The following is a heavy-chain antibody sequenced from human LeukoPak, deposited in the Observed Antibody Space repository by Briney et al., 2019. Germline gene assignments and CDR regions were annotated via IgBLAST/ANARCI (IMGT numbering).Heavy chain of an antibody. CDR2: ISGSSSYT. D-gene: IGHD2-2*01. CDR3: ARDIVVVPAAGYSPFDY. V-gene: IGHV3-11*06. J-gene: IGHJ4*02. CDR1: GFTFSDYY. Sequence: GGSLRLSCAASGFTFSDYYMSWIRQAPGKGLEWVSYISGSSSYTNNADSVKGRFTISRDNAKNSLYLQMNSLRAEDTAVYYCARDIVVVPAAGYSPFDYWGQGTLVTVSS.